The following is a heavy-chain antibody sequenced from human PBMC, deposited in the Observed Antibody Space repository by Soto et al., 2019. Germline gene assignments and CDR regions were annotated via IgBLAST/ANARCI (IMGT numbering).Heavy chain of an antibody. V-gene: IGHV3-30*03. J-gene: IGHJ4*02. CDR3: ARVPYYYDRNGEIYYFDH. CDR1: GFAFSSYG. D-gene: IGHD3-22*01. Sequence: GGSLRLSCSPSGFAFSSYGMHWVRQAPGKGLSWVAVISYDGSNKYHADSVKGRFTISRDNSKNTVYLQMNSLRADDTGVYYCARVPYYYDRNGEIYYFDHWGQGSLVTVSS. CDR2: ISYDGSNK.